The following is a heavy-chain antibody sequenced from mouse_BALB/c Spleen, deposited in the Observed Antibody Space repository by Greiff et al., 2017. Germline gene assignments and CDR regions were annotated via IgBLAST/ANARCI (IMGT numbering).Heavy chain of an antibody. CDR3: ARRGDGYYYAMDY. D-gene: IGHD2-3*01. CDR1: GYAFTSYN. Sequence: EVQVVESGPELVKPGASVKVSCKASGYAFTSYNMYWVKQSHGKSLEWIGYIDPYNGGTSYNQKFKGKATLTVDKSSSTAYMHLNSLTSEDSAVYYCARRGDGYYYAMDYWGQGTSVTVSS. CDR2: IDPYNGGT. J-gene: IGHJ4*01. V-gene: IGHV1S135*01.